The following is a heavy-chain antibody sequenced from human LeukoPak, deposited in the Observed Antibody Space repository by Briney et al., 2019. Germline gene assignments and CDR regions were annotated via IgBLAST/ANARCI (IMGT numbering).Heavy chain of an antibody. CDR2: IYSGGST. CDR1: GFTVSSNY. CDR3: ARDVSEDSRGG. Sequence: GGSLRLSCAASGFTVSSNYMNWVRQAPGKGLEWVSVIYSGGSTYYADAVKGRVTISRDNSKNTWYLQMNSLRAEDTAGYYCARDVSEDSRGGWGQGSLVTVSS. V-gene: IGHV3-66*01. J-gene: IGHJ4*02. D-gene: IGHD3-22*01.